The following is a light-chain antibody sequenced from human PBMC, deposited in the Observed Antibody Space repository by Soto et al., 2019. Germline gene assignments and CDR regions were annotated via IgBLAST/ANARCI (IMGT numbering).Light chain of an antibody. CDR3: AAWDDSLNEVV. J-gene: IGLJ2*01. CDR2: SNN. V-gene: IGLV1-44*01. Sequence: QSVLTQPPSASGTPGQRVTISCSGSSSNIASNAVNWYQQFPRTAPKLLIYSNNKRPSGVPDRFSGYKSDTSASLAISGLQSGDEADYYCAAWDDSLNEVVFGGGTKLTVL. CDR1: SSNIASNA.